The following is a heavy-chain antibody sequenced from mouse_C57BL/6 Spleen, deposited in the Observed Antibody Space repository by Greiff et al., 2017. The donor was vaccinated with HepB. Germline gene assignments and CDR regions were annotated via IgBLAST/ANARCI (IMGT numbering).Heavy chain of an antibody. J-gene: IGHJ3*01. CDR2: IDPEDGET. D-gene: IGHD1-1*01. CDR3: AVHYYGSKDWFAY. Sequence: EVKLMESGAELVKPGASVKLSCTASGFNIKDYYMHWVKQRTEQGLEWIGRIDPEDGETKYAPKFQGKATITADTSSNTAYLQLSSLTSEDTAVYYCAVHYYGSKDWFAYWGQGTLVTVSA. V-gene: IGHV14-2*01. CDR1: GFNIKDYY.